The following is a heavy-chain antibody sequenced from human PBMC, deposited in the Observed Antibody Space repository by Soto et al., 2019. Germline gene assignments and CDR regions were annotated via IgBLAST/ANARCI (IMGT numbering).Heavy chain of an antibody. Sequence: GGSLRLSCAASGFTFSSYAMSWVRQAPGKGLEWVSAISGSGGSTYYADSVKGQFTISRDNSKNTLYLQMNSLRAEYTAVYYCAKEGHCYDSSGYPYFFDYCGQGTLVTVSS. CDR2: ISGSGGST. CDR1: GFTFSSYA. CDR3: AKEGHCYDSSGYPYFFDY. V-gene: IGHV3-23*01. J-gene: IGHJ4*02. D-gene: IGHD3-22*01.